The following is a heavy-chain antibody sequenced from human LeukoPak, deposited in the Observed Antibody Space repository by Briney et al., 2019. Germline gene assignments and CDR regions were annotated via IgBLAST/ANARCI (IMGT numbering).Heavy chain of an antibody. V-gene: IGHV3-53*01. CDR2: IYSGGST. CDR3: AKDKGHYYDSSGYNTHAEYFQH. D-gene: IGHD3-22*01. J-gene: IGHJ1*01. CDR1: GFTVSSNY. Sequence: GGSLRLSCAASGFTVSSNYMSWVRQAPGKGLEWVSVIYSGGSTYYADSVKGRFTISRDNSKNTLYLQMNSLRAEDTAVYYCAKDKGHYYDSSGYNTHAEYFQHWGQGTLVTVSS.